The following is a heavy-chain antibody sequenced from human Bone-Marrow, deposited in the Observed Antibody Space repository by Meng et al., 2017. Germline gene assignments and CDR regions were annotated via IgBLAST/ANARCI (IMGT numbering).Heavy chain of an antibody. Sequence: GESLKISCAASGFTFDDYGMSWVRQVPGKGLEWVSRINWNGGRTAYTDSVKGRFTISRDSAKNSLYLQMNSLRDEDTAFYYCARDRSGYSYGSEFAYWGQGTLVTV. CDR3: ARDRSGYSYGSEFAY. J-gene: IGHJ4*02. D-gene: IGHD5-18*01. CDR2: INWNGGRT. CDR1: GFTFDDYG. V-gene: IGHV3-20*04.